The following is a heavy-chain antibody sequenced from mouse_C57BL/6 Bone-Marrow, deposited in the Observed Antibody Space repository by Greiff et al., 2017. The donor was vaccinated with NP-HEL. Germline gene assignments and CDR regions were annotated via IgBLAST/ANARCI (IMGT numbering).Heavy chain of an antibody. V-gene: IGHV1-81*01. Sequence: QVQLKESGAELARPGASVKLSCKASGYTFTSYSISWVKQRTGQGLEWIGEIYPRSGNTYYNEKFKGKATLTADKSSSTAYMELRSLTSEDSAVYFCARAGYYYWYFDVWGTGTTVTVSS. J-gene: IGHJ1*03. CDR3: ARAGYYYWYFDV. CDR1: GYTFTSYS. CDR2: IYPRSGNT. D-gene: IGHD2-3*01.